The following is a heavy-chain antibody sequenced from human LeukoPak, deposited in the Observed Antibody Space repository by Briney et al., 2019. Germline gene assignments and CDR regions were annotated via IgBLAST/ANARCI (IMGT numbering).Heavy chain of an antibody. CDR3: ARERRITMVRGVINVPDY. V-gene: IGHV4-4*07. J-gene: IGHJ4*02. D-gene: IGHD3-10*01. Sequence: PSETLSLTCTLSGGSISSYYWSWIRQPAGKGLEWIGRIYTSGSTNYNPSLKSRVTMSVDTSKNQFSLKLSSVTAADTAVYYCARERRITMVRGVINVPDYWGQGTLVTVSS. CDR1: GGSISSYY. CDR2: IYTSGST.